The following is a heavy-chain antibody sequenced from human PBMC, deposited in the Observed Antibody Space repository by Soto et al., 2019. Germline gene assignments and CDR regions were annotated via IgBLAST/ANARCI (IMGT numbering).Heavy chain of an antibody. CDR1: GFTFTTYA. D-gene: IGHD6-19*01. CDR3: AKEALTVAGNNFDS. V-gene: IGHV3-23*01. CDR2: ISGSGAGT. J-gene: IGHJ4*02. Sequence: EIDLLESGGGLVQPGGSLRLSCAASGFTFTTYAMGWVRQAPGKGLEWVSSISGSGAGTFYADSVKGRFTISRDNAKKMVYLQMNGLRADDTAVYYCAKEALTVAGNNFDSWGQGNLVTVSS.